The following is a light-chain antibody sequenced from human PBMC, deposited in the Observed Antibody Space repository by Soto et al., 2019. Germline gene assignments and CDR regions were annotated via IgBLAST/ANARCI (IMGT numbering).Light chain of an antibody. V-gene: IGLV2-14*01. J-gene: IGLJ3*02. CDR2: EVN. CDR1: SSDVGGYNY. CDR3: SSYTSSSTWV. Sequence: QSVLTQPASVSGSPGQSITISCTGTSSDVGGYNYVSWYQQHPGKAPKLMLYEVNNRPSGVSNRFSGSKSGNTASLTISGLQADDEADYYCSSYTSSSTWVFGGGTKLTVL.